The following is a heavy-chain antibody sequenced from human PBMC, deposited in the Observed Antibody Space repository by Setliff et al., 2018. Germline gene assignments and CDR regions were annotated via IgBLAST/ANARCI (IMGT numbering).Heavy chain of an antibody. J-gene: IGHJ3*02. V-gene: IGHV4-61*02. D-gene: IGHD3-16*02. CDR2: IYTSGST. Sequence: SETLSLTCTVSGGSISSGSYYWSWIRQPAGKGLEWIGRIYTSGSTNYNPSLKSRVTLSADMFRHHLSLKLTSLTAADTALYYCVRALGSWGSYRPFNAFDIWGQGTMVTVSS. CDR3: VRALGSWGSYRPFNAFDI. CDR1: GGSISSGSYY.